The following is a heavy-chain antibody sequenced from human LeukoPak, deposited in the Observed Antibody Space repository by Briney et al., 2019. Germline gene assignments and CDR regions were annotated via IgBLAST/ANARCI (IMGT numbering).Heavy chain of an antibody. CDR1: GYTFSSFG. V-gene: IGHV1-18*01. CDR3: ARASCAGGDCPFDY. D-gene: IGHD2-21*02. Sequence: KPGASVKVSCKASGYTFSSFGISWVRQAPGQGLEWMGWISAYNGYTNYAQKFQGRVTMTRDTSTSTVYMELSSLRSEDTAVYYCARASCAGGDCPFDYWGQGTLVTVSS. J-gene: IGHJ4*02. CDR2: ISAYNGYT.